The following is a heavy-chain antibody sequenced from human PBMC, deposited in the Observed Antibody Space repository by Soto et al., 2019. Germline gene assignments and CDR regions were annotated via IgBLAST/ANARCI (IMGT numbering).Heavy chain of an antibody. D-gene: IGHD3-22*01. V-gene: IGHV3-7*01. CDR3: AREDCCGYPDY. CDR1: GFTFSSYW. Sequence: PGGCLRRSGAAAGFTFSSYWMSWVRQAPGKGLEWVANIKQDGSDKDCVYSGKCRGTIARYNAKNSLYLQMNSLRAEDTAAHYFAREDCCGYPDYWRELTLVTASS. CDR2: IKQDGSDK. J-gene: IGHJ4*02.